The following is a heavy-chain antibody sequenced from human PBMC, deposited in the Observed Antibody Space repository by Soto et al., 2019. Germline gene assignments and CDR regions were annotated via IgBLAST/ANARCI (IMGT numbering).Heavy chain of an antibody. CDR1: GFTFSSYG. D-gene: IGHD3-22*01. CDR3: AKDLHQASYYYDSSGSQFDP. J-gene: IGHJ5*02. V-gene: IGHV3-30*18. Sequence: PGGSLRLSCAASGFTFSSYGMHWVRQAPGKGLEWVAVISYDGSNKYYADSVKGRFTISRDNSKNTLYLQMNSLRAEDTAVYYCAKDLHQASYYYDSSGSQFDPWGQGTLVTVSS. CDR2: ISYDGSNK.